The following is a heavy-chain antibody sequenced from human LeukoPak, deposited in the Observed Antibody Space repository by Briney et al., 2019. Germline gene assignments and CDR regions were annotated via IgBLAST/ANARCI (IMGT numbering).Heavy chain of an antibody. CDR2: IYYSGST. V-gene: IGHV4-30-4*01. Sequence: SQTLSLTCTVSGGSISSGDYYWSWIRQPPGKGLEWIGYIYYSGSTYYNPSLKSRVTISVDTSKNQFSLKLSSVTAADTAVYYRARLRRDYGDYVAEYFDYWGQGTLVTVSS. D-gene: IGHD4-17*01. CDR1: GGSISSGDYY. J-gene: IGHJ4*02. CDR3: ARLRRDYGDYVAEYFDY.